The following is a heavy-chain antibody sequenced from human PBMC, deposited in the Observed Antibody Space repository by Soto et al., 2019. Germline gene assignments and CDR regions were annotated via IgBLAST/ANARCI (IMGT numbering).Heavy chain of an antibody. CDR1: GFTFSSYA. Sequence: GGSLRLSCSASGFTFSSYAMHWVRQAPGRGLEYVSAISSNGGSTYYADSVKGRFTISRDNSKNTLYLQMSSLRAEDTAVYYCVKGRYYDSSGYYYDYWGQGTLVTVSS. CDR3: VKGRYYDSSGYYYDY. J-gene: IGHJ4*02. CDR2: ISSNGGST. V-gene: IGHV3-64D*06. D-gene: IGHD3-22*01.